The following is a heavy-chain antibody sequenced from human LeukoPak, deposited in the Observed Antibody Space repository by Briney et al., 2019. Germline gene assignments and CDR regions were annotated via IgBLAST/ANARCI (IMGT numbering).Heavy chain of an antibody. J-gene: IGHJ4*02. CDR2: IWYDGGNK. D-gene: IGHD5-24*01. CDR1: GFTFSSYG. V-gene: IGHV3-33*06. CDR3: AKDVVEMATIGPPGY. Sequence: GGSLRLSCAASGFTFSSYGMHWVRQAPGKGLEWVAVIWYDGGNKYYADSVKGRFTISRDNSKNTLYLQMNSLRAEDTAVYYCAKDVVEMATIGPPGYWGQGTLVTVSS.